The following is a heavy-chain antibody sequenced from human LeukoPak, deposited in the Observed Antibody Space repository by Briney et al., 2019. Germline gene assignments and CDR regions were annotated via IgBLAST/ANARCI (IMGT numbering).Heavy chain of an antibody. CDR1: GGSISSYY. CDR3: ARMNTKVYYYMDV. D-gene: IGHD2-8*01. CDR2: IYSSGST. J-gene: IGHJ6*03. Sequence: KPSETLSLTCTVSGGSISSYYWSWIRQPPGKGLEWIGYIYSSGSTNYNPSLESRVTISVDTSKNQFSLKLSSVTAADTAVYYCARMNTKVYYYMDVWGKGTTVTVSS. V-gene: IGHV4-4*09.